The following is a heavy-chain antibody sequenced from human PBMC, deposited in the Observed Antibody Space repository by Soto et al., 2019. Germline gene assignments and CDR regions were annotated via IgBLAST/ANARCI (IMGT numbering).Heavy chain of an antibody. J-gene: IGHJ4*02. CDR1: GGSISSGGYY. V-gene: IGHV4-31*03. CDR3: ARVGCSGGSCSPGPFDY. Sequence: SETLSLTCTVSGGSISSGGYYWSWIRQHPGKGLEWIGYIYYSGSTYYNPSLKSRVTISVDTSKNQFSLKLSSVTAADTAVYYCARVGCSGGSCSPGPFDYWGQGTLVTVS. D-gene: IGHD2-15*01. CDR2: IYYSGST.